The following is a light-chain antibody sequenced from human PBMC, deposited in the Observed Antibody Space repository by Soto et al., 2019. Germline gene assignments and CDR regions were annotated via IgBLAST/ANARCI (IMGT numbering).Light chain of an antibody. V-gene: IGLV2-14*03. CDR2: DVS. CDR1: SSDVGSYNY. Sequence: QSALTQPASVSGSPGQSIALSCTGTSSDVGSYNYVSWYQQHPDKAPRLIIYDVSNRPSGVSDRFSVSKSGNTASLTISGLQAEEEADYYFTSYTGSSTPYVFGVGTKLTVL. J-gene: IGLJ1*01. CDR3: TSYTGSSTPYV.